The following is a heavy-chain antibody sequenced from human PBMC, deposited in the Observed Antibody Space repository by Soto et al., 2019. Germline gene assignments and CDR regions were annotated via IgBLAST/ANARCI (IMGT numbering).Heavy chain of an antibody. D-gene: IGHD3-22*01. CDR2: IYYSGST. Sequence: PSETLSLTCTVSGGSISSYYWSWIRQPPGKGLEWIGYIYYSGSTNYNPSLKSRVTISVDTSTNQFSLNLSSVTAADTAVYYCARTYYDSSGFDYWGQGTLVTVSS. CDR3: ARTYYDSSGFDY. J-gene: IGHJ4*02. V-gene: IGHV4-59*01. CDR1: GGSISSYY.